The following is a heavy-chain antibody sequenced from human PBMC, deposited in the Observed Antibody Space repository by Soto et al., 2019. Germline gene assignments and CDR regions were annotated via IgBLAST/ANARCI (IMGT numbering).Heavy chain of an antibody. CDR3: AAGGELGMISYYYGMNV. J-gene: IGHJ6*04. D-gene: IGHD7-27*01. Sequence: SVKVSCKASGFTFTSSAVQWVRQARGQRLEWIGWTVVGSGNTNYAQKFQERVTITRDMSTSTAYMELSSLRSEDTAVYYCAAGGELGMISYYYGMNVWGKRTTVTVSS. V-gene: IGHV1-58*01. CDR2: TVVGSGNT. CDR1: GFTFTSSA.